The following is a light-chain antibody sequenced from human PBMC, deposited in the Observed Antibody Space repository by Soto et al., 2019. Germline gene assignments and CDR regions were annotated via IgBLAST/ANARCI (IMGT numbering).Light chain of an antibody. Sequence: QSVLTQLPSASASLGASVKLTCTLSSGHSSYAIAWHQQQPEKGPRYLMKLNSDGSHSKGDGIPDRFSGSSSGAERYLIISSLQSEDEADYYCQTWGTGIHVFGTGTKLTVL. CDR3: QTWGTGIHV. V-gene: IGLV4-69*01. CDR2: LNSDGSH. J-gene: IGLJ1*01. CDR1: SGHSSYA.